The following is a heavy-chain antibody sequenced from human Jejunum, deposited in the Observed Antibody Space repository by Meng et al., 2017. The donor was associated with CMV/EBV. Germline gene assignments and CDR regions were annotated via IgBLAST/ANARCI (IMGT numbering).Heavy chain of an antibody. CDR2: INQDGSET. CDR1: GFTFSNYW. CDR3: ARDEGTHGWFDP. V-gene: IGHV3-7*01. Sequence: ASGFTFSNYWMSWVRQAPGKGLEWVANINQDGSETYYVDSVKGRFTISRDNAKNSLYLQMNSLRAEDTAVYYCARDEGTHGWFDPWGQGTRVTVSS. D-gene: IGHD3-10*01. J-gene: IGHJ5*02.